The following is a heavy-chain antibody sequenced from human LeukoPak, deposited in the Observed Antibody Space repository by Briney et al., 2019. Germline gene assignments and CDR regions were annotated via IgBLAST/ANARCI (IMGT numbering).Heavy chain of an antibody. D-gene: IGHD6-19*01. CDR3: ARESSSGWYYFDN. Sequence: PGGSLRLSCAASGFMFSNYGMHWVRQAPGKGLEYVSAINSDGDSTNYANSVKGRVTISRDNSKNTLYLQMGSLRVEDMAVYYCARESSSGWYYFDNWGQGTLVTVSS. CDR2: INSDGDST. CDR1: GFMFSNYG. J-gene: IGHJ4*02. V-gene: IGHV3-64*01.